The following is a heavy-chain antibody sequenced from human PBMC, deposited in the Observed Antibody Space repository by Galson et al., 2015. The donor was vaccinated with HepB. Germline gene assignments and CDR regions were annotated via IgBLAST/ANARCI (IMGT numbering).Heavy chain of an antibody. CDR1: GFTFSGYA. Sequence: SLRLSCAASGFTFSGYAMSWVRQAPGKGLEWVSAISGSGGSTYYADSVKGRFTISRDNSKNTLYLQMNSLRAEDTAVYYCAKTHYDYVWGSFYFDYWGQGTLVTVSS. D-gene: IGHD3-16*01. CDR2: ISGSGGST. V-gene: IGHV3-23*01. J-gene: IGHJ4*02. CDR3: AKTHYDYVWGSFYFDY.